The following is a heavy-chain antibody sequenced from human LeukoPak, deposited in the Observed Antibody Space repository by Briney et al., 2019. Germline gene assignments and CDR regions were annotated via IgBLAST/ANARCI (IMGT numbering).Heavy chain of an antibody. Sequence: PGGSLRLSCAASGLTFSSYSMNWVRQAPGKGLEWVAYISSSSSTIYYADSVKGRFTISRDNAKNSLYLQMNSLRAEDTAVYYCASHYDITSDVIVPYDAFDIWGQGTMVTVSS. CDR1: GLTFSSYS. J-gene: IGHJ3*02. CDR3: ASHYDITSDVIVPYDAFDI. D-gene: IGHD3-9*01. CDR2: ISSSSSTI. V-gene: IGHV3-48*04.